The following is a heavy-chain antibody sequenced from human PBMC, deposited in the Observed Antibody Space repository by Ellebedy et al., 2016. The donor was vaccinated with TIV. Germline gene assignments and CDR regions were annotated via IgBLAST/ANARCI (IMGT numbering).Heavy chain of an antibody. CDR1: GFTFSSYW. CDR3: ARGHYGTRYYYYYYMDV. D-gene: IGHD4-17*01. CDR2: IKQDGSEK. J-gene: IGHJ6*03. V-gene: IGHV3-7*01. Sequence: GESLKISXAASGFTFSSYWMSWVRQAPGKGLEWVANIKQDGSEKYYVDSVKGRFTISRDNAKNSLYLQMNSLRAEDTAVYYCARGHYGTRYYYYYYMDVWGKGTTVTVSS.